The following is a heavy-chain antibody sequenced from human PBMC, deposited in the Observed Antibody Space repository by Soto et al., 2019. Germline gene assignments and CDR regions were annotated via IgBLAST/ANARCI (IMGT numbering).Heavy chain of an antibody. V-gene: IGHV3-30*03. J-gene: IGHJ6*02. CDR3: ARPAATVIFYSGMDV. Sequence: PGGSLRLSCAASGFTFSSYSMNWVRQAPGKGLGWVAIISFDGSNEHYADSVQGRFTISRDNSENTLYLQMNSLRADDTAVYYCARPAATVIFYSGMDVWGQGTTVTVSS. D-gene: IGHD4-17*01. CDR2: ISFDGSNE. CDR1: GFTFSSYS.